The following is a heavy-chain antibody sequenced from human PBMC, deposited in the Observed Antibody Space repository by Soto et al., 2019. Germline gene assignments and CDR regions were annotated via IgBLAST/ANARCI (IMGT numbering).Heavy chain of an antibody. CDR3: ARLSGDGFWKSYSPYNLFES. J-gene: IGHJ5*01. D-gene: IGHD3-3*01. Sequence: PGGSLRLCCAASGFAFANDEMHWVRQAPGKGLDWVAYINGGGDVKYYADSVEGRFTISRDNAKNALFLQMDNLRAEDTAIYYCARLSGDGFWKSYSPYNLFESWGQGALVTVSS. CDR2: INGGGDVK. V-gene: IGHV3-48*03. CDR1: GFAFANDE.